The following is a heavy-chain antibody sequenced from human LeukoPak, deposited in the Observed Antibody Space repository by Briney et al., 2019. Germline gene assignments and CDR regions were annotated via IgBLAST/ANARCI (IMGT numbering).Heavy chain of an antibody. CDR2: TSYNGNIK. Sequence: GGSLRLSCAASGFTFSSYGMHWVRQAPGKGLEWVAGTSYNGNIKYYADYVKGRFSISRDNSKNTLYLQMDSLRAEDTAVYHCARGDNYYDSSGYYYVRALFDYWGQGTLVTVSS. J-gene: IGHJ4*02. V-gene: IGHV3-30*03. CDR3: ARGDNYYDSSGYYYVRALFDY. D-gene: IGHD3-22*01. CDR1: GFTFSSYG.